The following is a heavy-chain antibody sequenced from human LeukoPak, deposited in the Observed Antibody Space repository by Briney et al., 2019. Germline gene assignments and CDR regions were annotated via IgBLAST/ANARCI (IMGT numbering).Heavy chain of an antibody. Sequence: GSSVKVSCKASGGTFSSYAISWVRQAPGQGLEWMGGIIPIFGTANYAQKFQGRVTITADKSTSTAYMELSSLRSEDTAVYYCAREREGGPCFDYWGQGTLVTVSS. J-gene: IGHJ4*02. D-gene: IGHD3-16*01. CDR1: GGTFSSYA. CDR3: AREREGGPCFDY. CDR2: IIPIFGTA. V-gene: IGHV1-69*06.